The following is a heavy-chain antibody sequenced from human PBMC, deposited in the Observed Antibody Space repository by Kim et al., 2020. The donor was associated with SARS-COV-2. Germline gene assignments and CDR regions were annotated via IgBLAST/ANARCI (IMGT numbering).Heavy chain of an antibody. CDR1: GFTFSSYA. V-gene: IGHV3-23*01. J-gene: IGHJ4*02. CDR2: ISGSGGCT. CDR3: AKSLDYYDSSGYGAFDF. Sequence: GGSLRLSCAASGFTFSSYAMSWVRQAPGKGLEWVSAISGSGGCTYYADSVKGRFTISRDNSKNTLYLQMNSLRAEDTAVYYCAKSLDYYDSSGYGAFDFCGPGTQLSVS. D-gene: IGHD3-22*01.